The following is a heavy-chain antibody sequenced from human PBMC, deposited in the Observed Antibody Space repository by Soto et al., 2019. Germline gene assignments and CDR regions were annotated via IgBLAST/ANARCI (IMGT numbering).Heavy chain of an antibody. J-gene: IGHJ4*02. V-gene: IGHV3-15*01. CDR3: TTDEFYCSGGSCYSVPPSDY. D-gene: IGHD2-15*01. CDR1: GFTFSNAW. CDR2: IKSKTDGGTT. Sequence: EVQLVESGGGLVKPGGSLRLSCAASGFTFSNAWMSWVRQAPGKGLEWVGRIKSKTDGGTTDYAAPVKGRFTISRDDSKNTLYLQMNSLKTEDPAVYYCTTDEFYCSGGSCYSVPPSDYWGQGTLVTVSS.